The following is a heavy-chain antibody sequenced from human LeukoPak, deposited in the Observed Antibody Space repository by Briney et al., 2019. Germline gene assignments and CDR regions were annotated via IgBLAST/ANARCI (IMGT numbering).Heavy chain of an antibody. J-gene: IGHJ5*02. Sequence: SETLSLTCTVSGGSISSYYWSWIRQPPGKGLESIGYIYYSGSTNYNPSLKSRVTISVDTSKNQFSLKLSSVTAAATAVYYFSSTHNRFDPWGQGTLVTVSS. CDR1: GGSISSYY. CDR3: SSTHNRFDP. CDR2: IYYSGST. V-gene: IGHV4-59*01.